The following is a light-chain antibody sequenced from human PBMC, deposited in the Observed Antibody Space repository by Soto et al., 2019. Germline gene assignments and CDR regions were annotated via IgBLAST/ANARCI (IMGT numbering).Light chain of an antibody. CDR3: QQRSNWPPSIT. CDR2: DAS. J-gene: IGKJ5*01. Sequence: EVGMTQSPATLSVSPGETASLSRRASQSAGNFLAWYQQKPGQAPRLLIYDASNRATGIPARFSGSGSGTEFTLTISSLEPEDFAVYYCQQRSNWPPSITFGQGTRLEIK. V-gene: IGKV3-11*01. CDR1: QSAGNF.